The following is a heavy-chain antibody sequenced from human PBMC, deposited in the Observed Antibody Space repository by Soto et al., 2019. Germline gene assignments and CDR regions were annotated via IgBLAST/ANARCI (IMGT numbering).Heavy chain of an antibody. J-gene: IGHJ5*02. CDR1: GAAFNTIT. CDR2: FVPVFGSA. CDR3: VREDDTTGAYSWFDP. D-gene: IGHD2-8*02. Sequence: QVQLVQSGAEVKKPGSSVSVSCKASGAAFNTITINWVRQAPGQGLEWMGGFVPVFGSATYAQKFQGRVAITADASTSTFCMELSRLNSEDTALYYCVREDDTTGAYSWFDPGGQGTLVTVS. V-gene: IGHV1-69*01.